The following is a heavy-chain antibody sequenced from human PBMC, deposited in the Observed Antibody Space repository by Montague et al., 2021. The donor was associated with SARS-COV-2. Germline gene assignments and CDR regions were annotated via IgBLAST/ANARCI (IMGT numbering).Heavy chain of an antibody. CDR2: IYDSGSG. D-gene: IGHD2-21*02. Sequence: SETLSLTCTVSVGSISNYYWTWIRQPPGKGLEWIGYIYDSGSGNYNPSLKSRSTISVDTSNNQFSLRLSSVTAAATAVYYCARAYCGGDCHVGPWGQGILVTVSS. V-gene: IGHV4-59*01. J-gene: IGHJ5*02. CDR1: VGSISNYY. CDR3: ARAYCGGDCHVGP.